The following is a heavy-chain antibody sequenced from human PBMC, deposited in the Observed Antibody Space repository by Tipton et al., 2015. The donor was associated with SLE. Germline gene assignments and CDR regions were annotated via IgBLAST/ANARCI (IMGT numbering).Heavy chain of an antibody. D-gene: IGHD1-26*01. CDR3: ATNYKSELVGVTGSFGN. V-gene: IGHV4-59*01. CDR2: IYSTGST. J-gene: IGHJ4*02. Sequence: LRLSCTVSGGSISGYYWSWIRQPPGKGLEWIGYIYSTGSTKYNSSLRSRVTISVDTSKNQFSLKLRSVTAADTAVYFCATNYKSELVGVTGSFGNWGQGTRVIVSS. CDR1: GGSISGYY.